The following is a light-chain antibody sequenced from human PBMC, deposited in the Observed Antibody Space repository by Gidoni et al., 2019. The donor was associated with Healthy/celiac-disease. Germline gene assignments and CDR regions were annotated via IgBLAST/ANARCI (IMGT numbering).Light chain of an antibody. V-gene: IGLV1-40*01. J-gene: IGLJ2*01. CDR2: CNS. Sequence: QSVLTQPPSVSGAPGQRVTISCTGSSSNIGAGYDVHWYQQLPGTAPKLLIYCNSNRPSGVPDRFSGSKSGTSASLAISGLQAEDEADYYCQSYDSSLSLFGGGTKLTVL. CDR3: QSYDSSLSL. CDR1: SSNIGAGYD.